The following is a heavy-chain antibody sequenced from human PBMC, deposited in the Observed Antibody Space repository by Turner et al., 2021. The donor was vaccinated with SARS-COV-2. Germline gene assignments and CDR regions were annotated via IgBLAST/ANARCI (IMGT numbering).Heavy chain of an antibody. J-gene: IGHJ4*02. V-gene: IGHV4-34*01. CDR2: INHSGST. Sequence: QVQLQQWGAGLLKPSETLSFTCAVYGGSFSGYFWSWIRQPPGKGLEWIGEINHSGSTNYNPSLKSRVTISVDTSKNQFSLKLSSVTAADTAVYYCARGQGWLQPPFGYWGQGTLVTVSS. CDR1: GGSFSGYF. CDR3: ARGQGWLQPPFGY. D-gene: IGHD3-3*01.